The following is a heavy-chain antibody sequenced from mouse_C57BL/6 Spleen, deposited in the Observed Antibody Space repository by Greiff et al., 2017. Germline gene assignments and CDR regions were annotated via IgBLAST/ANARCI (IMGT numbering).Heavy chain of an antibody. V-gene: IGHV1-80*01. CDR2: IYPGDGDT. J-gene: IGHJ2*01. CDR3: ARKLFDY. CDR1: GYAFSSYW. Sequence: VQLQQSGAELVKPGASVKISCKASGYAFSSYWMNCVKQRPGKGLEWIGQIYPGDGDTNYNGKFKGKATLTADKSSSTAYMQLSSLTSEDSAVYFCARKLFDYWGQGTTLTVSS.